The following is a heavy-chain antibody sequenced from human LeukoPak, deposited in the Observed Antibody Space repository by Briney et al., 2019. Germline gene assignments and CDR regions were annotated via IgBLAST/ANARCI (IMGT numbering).Heavy chain of an antibody. CDR1: GVTFSSYS. J-gene: IGHJ6*03. CDR2: ISIGSSYL. D-gene: IGHD6-19*01. Sequence: GGSLRLSCAASGVTFSSYSMIWVRQAPGKGLEWVSSISIGSSYLFHADSVRGRFTISRDNAKNSLYLQMNSLRAEDTAVYYCARRARYSSGWAVPYYMDVWGKGTTVTVSS. V-gene: IGHV3-21*01. CDR3: ARRARYSSGWAVPYYMDV.